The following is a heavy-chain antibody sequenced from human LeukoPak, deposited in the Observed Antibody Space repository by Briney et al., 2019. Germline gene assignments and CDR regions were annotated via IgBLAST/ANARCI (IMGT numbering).Heavy chain of an antibody. CDR1: GFTFSSYA. Sequence: EGSLRLSCAASGFTFSSYAMHWVRQAPGKGLEWVAVISYDGSNKYYADSVKGGFTISRDNSKNTLYLQMNSLRAEDTAVYYCASGPIVGATGYFDYWGQGTLVTVSS. D-gene: IGHD1-26*01. V-gene: IGHV3-30-3*01. CDR2: ISYDGSNK. CDR3: ASGPIVGATGYFDY. J-gene: IGHJ4*02.